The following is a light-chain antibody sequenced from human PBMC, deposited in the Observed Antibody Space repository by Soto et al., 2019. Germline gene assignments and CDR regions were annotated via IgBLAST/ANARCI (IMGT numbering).Light chain of an antibody. V-gene: IGKV3-20*01. CDR1: QSIYSNY. CDR3: QQYGGSFT. CDR2: DAS. Sequence: EIMLTQSPGTLSLSPGERATLSCRASQSIYSNYLAWYQQKPGQAPSLLIYDASTRATGIPDRFSGSGSGTDFTLIINRLEPEDFAVYFCQQYGGSFTFGGGTKVEIK. J-gene: IGKJ4*01.